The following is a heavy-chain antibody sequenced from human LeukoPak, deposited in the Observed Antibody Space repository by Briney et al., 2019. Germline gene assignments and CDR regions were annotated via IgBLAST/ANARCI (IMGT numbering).Heavy chain of an antibody. J-gene: IGHJ4*02. V-gene: IGHV1-18*01. CDR3: ARASIFWDMADF. Sequence: KLQERVTLTRDTSTSTAYMEMRSLRSYDTAVYYCARASIFWDMADFWGQGTLVTVSS. D-gene: IGHD2-21*01.